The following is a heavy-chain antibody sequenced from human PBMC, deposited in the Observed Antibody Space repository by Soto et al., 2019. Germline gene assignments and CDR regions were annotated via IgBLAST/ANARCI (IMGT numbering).Heavy chain of an antibody. CDR3: ARVKSGSYDWFDP. CDR2: INTDGSRT. Sequence: GGSLRLSCAASGFTFSNYWMHWVRQASGQGLMWVSRINTDGSRTTYADSVKGRFAISRDNGKNTVYLQMNSLRAEDTAVYYCARVKSGSYDWFDPWGQGTLVTVSS. J-gene: IGHJ5*02. D-gene: IGHD3-10*01. V-gene: IGHV3-74*01. CDR1: GFTFSNYW.